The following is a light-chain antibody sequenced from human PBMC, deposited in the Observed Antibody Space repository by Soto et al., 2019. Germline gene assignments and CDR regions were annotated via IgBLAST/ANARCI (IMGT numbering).Light chain of an antibody. CDR3: LHYKHWPRWT. V-gene: IGKV3-15*01. CDR1: KRVGSS. Sequence: EIVMTQSPATLSLSPGERASLSCGASKRVGSSMAWYHQKPGQPPRLLIFGASTRAAGVPARFSGSGSGTEFTLTISSLQSEDFAVYYCLHYKHWPRWTFGQRTKVDIK. J-gene: IGKJ1*01. CDR2: GAS.